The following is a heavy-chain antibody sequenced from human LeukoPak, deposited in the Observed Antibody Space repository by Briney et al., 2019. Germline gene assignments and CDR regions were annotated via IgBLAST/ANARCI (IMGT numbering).Heavy chain of an antibody. V-gene: IGHV4-34*01. CDR1: GGSFSGYY. Sequence: SETLSLTCAVYGGSFSGYYWSWIRQPPGKGLEWIGEINHSGSTNYNPSLKSRVTISVDTSKNQFSLKLGSVTAADTAVYYCARVGGYDSSGYDYWGQGTLVTVSS. CDR3: ARVGGYDSSGYDY. D-gene: IGHD3-22*01. J-gene: IGHJ4*02. CDR2: INHSGST.